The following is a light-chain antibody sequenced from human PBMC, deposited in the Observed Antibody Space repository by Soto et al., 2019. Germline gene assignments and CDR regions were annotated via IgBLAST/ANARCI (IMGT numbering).Light chain of an antibody. CDR1: QSISSY. Sequence: DIQMTQSPSSLSASVGDRVTITCRASQSISSYLNWYQQKPGKAPKLLIYAASSLQSGVPSRFSGSGSGTDFTLTISCLQSEDFAVYYCQQYGSSPGTFGQGTKVDI. J-gene: IGKJ1*01. CDR2: AAS. CDR3: QQYGSSPGT. V-gene: IGKV1-39*01.